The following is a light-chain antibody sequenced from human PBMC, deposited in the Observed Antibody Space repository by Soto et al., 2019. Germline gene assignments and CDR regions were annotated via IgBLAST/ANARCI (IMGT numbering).Light chain of an antibody. V-gene: IGLV2-14*01. CDR1: SNDIGTYDY. CDR2: GVH. Sequence: QSALTQPISVSGSPGQSITISCTGNSNDIGTYDYVCWYQQHPGKAPRLLIHGVHNRSPGIYGRFSASKSGLTASLTISGLQAEDDADYYGTAFSANRVYLFGPGTKLTVL. CDR3: TAFSANRVYL. J-gene: IGLJ1*01.